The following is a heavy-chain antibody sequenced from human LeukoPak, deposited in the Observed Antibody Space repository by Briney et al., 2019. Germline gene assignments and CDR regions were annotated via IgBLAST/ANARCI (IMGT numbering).Heavy chain of an antibody. J-gene: IGHJ6*03. D-gene: IGHD1-14*01. Sequence: GGSLRLSCGASGFTFDDYWMSWVRQAPGQGLEWVANINQDGSEKYYLDSAKGRFTISRDNAKNSLYLQMNSLRAEDTAVYYCARGNHNYYYYMDVWGKGTTVTISS. CDR3: ARGNHNYYYYMDV. CDR2: INQDGSEK. V-gene: IGHV3-7*01. CDR1: GFTFDDYW.